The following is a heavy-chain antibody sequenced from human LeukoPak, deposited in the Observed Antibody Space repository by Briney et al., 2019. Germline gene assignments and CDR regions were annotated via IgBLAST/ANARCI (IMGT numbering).Heavy chain of an antibody. CDR2: ISAGSGNT. CDR1: GYTFTDYA. V-gene: IGHV1-3*01. J-gene: IGHJ4*02. Sequence: ASVKVSCKASGYTFTDYAIHWVRQAPGQRLEWMGWISAGSGNTKYSRSLQGRVTITRDTSASTAYMELRSLRPEDTAVYYCARDLGYTLSYWGQGTPVTVSS. CDR3: ARDLGYTLSY. D-gene: IGHD2-2*02.